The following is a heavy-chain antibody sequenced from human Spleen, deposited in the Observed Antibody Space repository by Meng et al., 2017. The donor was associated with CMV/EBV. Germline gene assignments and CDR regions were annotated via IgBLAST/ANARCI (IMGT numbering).Heavy chain of an antibody. Sequence: CKASGGTFSSYAISWVRQAPGQGLEWMGGIIPIFGTANYAQKFQGRVTITTDESTSTAYMYLSSLRSEDTAVYYCARSITIFQIDFWGQGTLVTVSS. J-gene: IGHJ4*02. CDR2: IIPIFGTA. D-gene: IGHD3-3*01. CDR1: GGTFSSYA. V-gene: IGHV1-69*05. CDR3: ARSITIFQIDF.